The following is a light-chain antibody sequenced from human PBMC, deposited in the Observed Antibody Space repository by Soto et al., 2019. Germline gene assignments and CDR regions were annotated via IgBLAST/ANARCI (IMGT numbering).Light chain of an antibody. Sequence: SADSRAGSQGGRPTLPCKANQSISSNLAWYQQKPGQAPRLLIYGAATRATGIPARFSGSGSGTDLTLTIYGLQSQAFAVYYCQMYNNGGGTSGGGTKVDIK. CDR3: QMYNNGGGT. CDR1: QSISSN. V-gene: IGKV3-15*01. CDR2: GAA. J-gene: IGKJ4*01.